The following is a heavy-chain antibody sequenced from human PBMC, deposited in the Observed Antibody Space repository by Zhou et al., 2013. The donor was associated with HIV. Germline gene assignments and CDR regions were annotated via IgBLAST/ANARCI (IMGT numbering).Heavy chain of an antibody. D-gene: IGHD3-16*01. CDR1: GGSISSGNYY. CDR2: IYASGST. V-gene: IGHV4-61*09. CDR3: ARRGRGFDY. Sequence: VQLQESGPGLVKPSQTLSLTCAVSGGSISSGNYYWSWIRQPAGKGLEWIGHIYASGSTKYNPSLKSRVTISIDTSKNQFSLKLSSVTAADTAVYYCARRGRGFDYVGPGNPGPPSP. J-gene: IGHJ4*02.